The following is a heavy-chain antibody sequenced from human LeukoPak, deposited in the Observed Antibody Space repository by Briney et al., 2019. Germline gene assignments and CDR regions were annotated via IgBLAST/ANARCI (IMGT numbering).Heavy chain of an antibody. J-gene: IGHJ3*02. CDR2: ISGSGGST. D-gene: IGHD2-15*01. CDR3: AKGPGGNAFDI. V-gene: IGHV3-23*01. CDR1: GFTVSSNY. Sequence: GGSLRLSCATSGFTVSSNYMSWVRQAPGKGLEWVSAISGSGGSTYYADSVKGRFTISRDNSKNTLYLQMNSLRAEDTAVYYCAKGPGGNAFDIWGQGTMVTVSS.